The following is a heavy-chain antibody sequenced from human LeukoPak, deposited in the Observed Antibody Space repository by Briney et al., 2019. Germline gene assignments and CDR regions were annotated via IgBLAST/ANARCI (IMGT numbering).Heavy chain of an antibody. V-gene: IGHV1-3*01. J-gene: IGHJ3*02. CDR1: GYTFTSYA. D-gene: IGHD6-19*01. CDR2: INAGNGNT. CDR3: ARDSPPDDIAVADDAFDI. Sequence: ASVKVSCKASGYTFTSYAMHWVRQAPGQRLEWMGWINAGNGNTKYSQKFQGRVTITRDTSASTAYMELSSLRSEDTAAYYCARDSPPDDIAVADDAFDIWGQGTMVTVSS.